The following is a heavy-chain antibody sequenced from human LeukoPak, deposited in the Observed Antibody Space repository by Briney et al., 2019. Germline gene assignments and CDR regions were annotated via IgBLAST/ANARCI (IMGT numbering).Heavy chain of an antibody. CDR3: ARALPEYSSGKDAFDI. D-gene: IGHD6-19*01. V-gene: IGHV1-18*01. CDR1: GYTFTSYG. CDR2: ISAYNGNT. Sequence: ASVKVSCKASGYTFTSYGISWVRQAPGQGLEWMGWISAYNGNTNYAQKLQGRVTMTTDTSTSTAYMELRSLRSDDTAVYYCARALPEYSSGKDAFDIWGQGTMVTVSS. J-gene: IGHJ3*02.